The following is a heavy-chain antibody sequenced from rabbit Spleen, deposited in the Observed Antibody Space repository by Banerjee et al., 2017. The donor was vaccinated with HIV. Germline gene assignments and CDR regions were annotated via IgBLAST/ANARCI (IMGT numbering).Heavy chain of an antibody. J-gene: IGHJ4*01. CDR3: VRDQAGDGDYGPYYLNL. CDR2: INMITSKS. CDR1: GVSLNDKDV. D-gene: IGHD2-1*01. V-gene: IGHV1S45*01. Sequence: QEQLEESGGGLVKPEGSLTLTCKASGVSLNDKDVMCWVRQAPGKGLEWIACINMITSKSVYASWARGRLTISKTSSTTVTLQMTSLTAADTATYFCVRDQAGDGDYGPYYLNLWGPGTLVTVS.